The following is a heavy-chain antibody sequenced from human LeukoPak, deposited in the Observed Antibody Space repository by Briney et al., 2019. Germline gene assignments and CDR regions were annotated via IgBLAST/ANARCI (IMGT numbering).Heavy chain of an antibody. Sequence: GGTLRLSCAASGFTFSSYGMSWVRQAPGKGLEWVSAISGSGGSTYYADSVKGRFTISRDNSKNTLYLQMNSLRAEDTAVYYCARVVYSSSSYAYWGQGTLVTVSS. CDR3: ARVVYSSSSYAY. D-gene: IGHD6-6*01. CDR1: GFTFSSYG. J-gene: IGHJ4*02. CDR2: ISGSGGST. V-gene: IGHV3-23*01.